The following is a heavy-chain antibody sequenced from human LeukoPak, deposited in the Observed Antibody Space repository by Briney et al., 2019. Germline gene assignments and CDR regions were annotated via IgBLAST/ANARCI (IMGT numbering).Heavy chain of an antibody. V-gene: IGHV4-39*07. D-gene: IGHD4-17*01. J-gene: IGHJ4*02. CDR3: ARVTVTNYFHY. Sequence: PSETLSLTCTVSGGSISSSTYYWGWVRQPPGKGLEWIGSIYYSGTTYYNPSLKSRVTISVDTSKNQFSLKVSSVTAADTAVYYCARVTVTNYFHYWSQGTLVTVSS. CDR1: GGSISSSTYY. CDR2: IYYSGTT.